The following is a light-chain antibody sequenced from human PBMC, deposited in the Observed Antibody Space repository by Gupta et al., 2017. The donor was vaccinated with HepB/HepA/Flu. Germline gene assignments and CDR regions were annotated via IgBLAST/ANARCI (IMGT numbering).Light chain of an antibody. J-gene: IGLJ1*01. Sequence: HSVLTQPPSASGTPGQRVTIPCSGSSSNIGSKTVNWYQQPPGQAPKLIIYSKRKRPSGVPDRFSGSKSGNTASLTIRGFKAEDESDYSCQIWTDHSNGFVLGGGTKITVL. CDR3: QIWTDHSNGFV. CDR1: SSNIGSKT. CDR2: SKR. V-gene: IGLV1-44*01.